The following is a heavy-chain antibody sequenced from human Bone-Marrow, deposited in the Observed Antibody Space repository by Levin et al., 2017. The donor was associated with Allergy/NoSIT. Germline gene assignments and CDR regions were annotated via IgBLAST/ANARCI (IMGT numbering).Heavy chain of an antibody. CDR3: TKGQDVSGGAFDY. J-gene: IGHJ4*02. CDR2: VSGSGRNT. Sequence: QPGGSLRLSCAASGFTFSSYFMRWARQAPGKGLEWVSSVSGSGRNTYYADSVKGRFTVSRDNSKNTLYLQMNSLGAEDTALYYCTKGQDVSGGAFDYWGQGTLVTVSS. V-gene: IGHV3-23*01. CDR1: GFTFSSYF. D-gene: IGHD3-10*01.